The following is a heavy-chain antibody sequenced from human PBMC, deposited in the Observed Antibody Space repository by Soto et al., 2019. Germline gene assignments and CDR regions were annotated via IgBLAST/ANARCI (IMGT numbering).Heavy chain of an antibody. CDR1: GDSISSSRYY. Sequence: SESLSLTCTVSGDSISSSRYYWGWISQPPGKGLEWIGSIYYSGSTYYNPSLKSRVTISVDTSKNQFSLKLSSVTAADTAVYYCARRPGIAVAGGYGMDVWGQGTTVTVS. V-gene: IGHV4-39*01. CDR2: IYYSGST. J-gene: IGHJ6*02. CDR3: ARRPGIAVAGGYGMDV. D-gene: IGHD6-19*01.